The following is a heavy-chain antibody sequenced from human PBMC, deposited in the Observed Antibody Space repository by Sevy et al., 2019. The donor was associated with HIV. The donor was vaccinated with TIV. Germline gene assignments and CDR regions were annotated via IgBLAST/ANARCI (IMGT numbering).Heavy chain of an antibody. J-gene: IGHJ4*02. CDR3: AGDDGNYYFHY. Sequence: GGSLRPSCAASGFTFSKYWMGWVRQAPGKGLEWVANIKQDAGQKYYVNSVKGRFTISRDNAKNSLYLRMNSLRAEDTAVYFCAGDDGNYYFHYWGQGTLVTVSS. CDR1: GFTFSKYW. D-gene: IGHD1-7*01. V-gene: IGHV3-7*01. CDR2: IKQDAGQK.